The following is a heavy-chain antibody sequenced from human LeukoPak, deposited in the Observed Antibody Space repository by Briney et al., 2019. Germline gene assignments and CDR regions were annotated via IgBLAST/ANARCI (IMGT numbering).Heavy chain of an antibody. CDR2: IWYDESNK. CDR1: GFTFSSYA. J-gene: IGHJ4*02. V-gene: IGHV3-33*08. D-gene: IGHD1-1*01. CDR3: ARRNWNAFDY. Sequence: GKSLRLSCAASGFTFSSYAMSWVRQAPGKGLEWVAVIWYDESNKYYGDSVRGRFTISRDNSKNTLYLQMDSLRVEDTALYYCARRNWNAFDYWGQGTLVTVSS.